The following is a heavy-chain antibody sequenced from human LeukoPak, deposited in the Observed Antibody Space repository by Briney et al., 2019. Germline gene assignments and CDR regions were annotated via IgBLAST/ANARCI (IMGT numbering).Heavy chain of an antibody. CDR1: GGSISSSSYY. V-gene: IGHV4-39*07. CDR2: FHLSGNT. Sequence: SETLSLTCTVSGGSISSSSYYWGWIRQPPGKGLEWIGSFHLSGNTDYNPSLKSRVTISVDTSKNQFSLKLSSVTAADTAVYYCARDPGYSGTYKNSYYYYYYMDVWGKGTTVTVSS. D-gene: IGHD1-26*01. CDR3: ARDPGYSGTYKNSYYYYYYMDV. J-gene: IGHJ6*03.